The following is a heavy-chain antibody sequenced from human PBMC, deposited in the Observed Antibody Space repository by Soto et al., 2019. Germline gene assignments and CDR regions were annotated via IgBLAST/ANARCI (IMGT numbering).Heavy chain of an antibody. J-gene: IGHJ4*02. CDR1: GYTFTGYY. CDR2: INPNSGGT. V-gene: IGHV1-2*04. CDR3: ARAGITIFGVVIAAYDY. Sequence: QVQLVQSGAEVKKPGASVKVSCKASGYTFTGYYMHWVRQAPGQGLEWMGWINPNSGGTNYAQKFQGWVTMTRDTSISTAYMELSRLRSDDTAVYYCARAGITIFGVVIAAYDYWGQGTLVTVSS. D-gene: IGHD3-3*01.